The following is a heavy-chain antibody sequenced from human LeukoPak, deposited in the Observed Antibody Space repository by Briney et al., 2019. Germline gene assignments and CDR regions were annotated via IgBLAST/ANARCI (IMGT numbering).Heavy chain of an antibody. J-gene: IGHJ3*02. CDR2: IGGSDGAT. D-gene: IGHD1-26*01. CDR3: AKSLHTTASGTGRAFDI. V-gene: IGHV3-23*01. CDR1: GFNFSNYV. Sequence: GGSLRLSCATSGFNFSNYVMSWVRQAPGTGLECISAIGGSDGATYYADSVKGRFTISRDNSKDILYLQMNSLRAEDTAEYYCAKSLHTTASGTGRAFDIWGQGTMVTVSS.